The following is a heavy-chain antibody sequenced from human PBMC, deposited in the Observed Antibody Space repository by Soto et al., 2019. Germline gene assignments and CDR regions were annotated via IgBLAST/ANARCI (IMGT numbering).Heavy chain of an antibody. J-gene: IGHJ4*02. Sequence: QVQLQQWGAGLLKPSETLSLTCAVYGGSFSGYYWSWIRQPPGKGLEWIGEIKHSGSTNYNPSLKCRFTISVDTSKTHFSLKLSSVTAADTAVYYCAIQDGELSGADYGGQETLVTVSS. CDR2: IKHSGST. CDR3: AIQDGELSGADY. CDR1: GGSFSGYY. D-gene: IGHD3-10*01. V-gene: IGHV4-34*01.